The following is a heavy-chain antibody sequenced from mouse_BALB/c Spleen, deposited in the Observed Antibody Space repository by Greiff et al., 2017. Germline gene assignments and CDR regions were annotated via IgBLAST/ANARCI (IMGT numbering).Heavy chain of an antibody. CDR3: VGYYYAMDY. Sequence: EVQVVESGGGLVQPKGSLKLSCAASGFTFNTYAMNWVRQAPGKGLEWVARIRSKSNNYATYYADSVKDRFTISRDDSQSMLYLQMNNLKTEDTAMYYCVGYYYAMDYWGQGTSVTVSS. CDR1: GFTFNTYA. V-gene: IGHV10-1*02. CDR2: IRSKSNNYAT. J-gene: IGHJ4*01.